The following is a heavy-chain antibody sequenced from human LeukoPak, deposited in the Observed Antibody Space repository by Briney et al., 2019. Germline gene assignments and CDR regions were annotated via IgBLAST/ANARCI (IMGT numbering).Heavy chain of an antibody. V-gene: IGHV3-48*03. D-gene: IGHD3-22*01. Sequence: GGSLRLSCAASGFTFSSYKMNWVRQAPGKGLEWVSYISNSGSTIYYADSVKGRFTISRDSAKNSLYLQMNSLRAEDTAVYYCARGSGYYIDYWGQGTLVTVSS. J-gene: IGHJ4*02. CDR3: ARGSGYYIDY. CDR2: ISNSGSTI. CDR1: GFTFSSYK.